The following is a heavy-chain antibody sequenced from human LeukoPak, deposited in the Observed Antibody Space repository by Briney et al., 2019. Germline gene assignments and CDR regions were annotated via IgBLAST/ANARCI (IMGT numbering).Heavy chain of an antibody. CDR3: ATSGYYFDTTGYFTNYFDY. V-gene: IGHV1-69*06. J-gene: IGHJ4*02. Sequence: SVKVSCKASGGTFSSYEISWVRQAPGQGLEWMGGIIPMFGTAKYAQKFQGRVTITADKSTSTAYMELSSLTSEDTAVYYCATSGYYFDTTGYFTNYFDYWGQGTLVTVSS. D-gene: IGHD3-22*01. CDR1: GGTFSSYE. CDR2: IIPMFGTA.